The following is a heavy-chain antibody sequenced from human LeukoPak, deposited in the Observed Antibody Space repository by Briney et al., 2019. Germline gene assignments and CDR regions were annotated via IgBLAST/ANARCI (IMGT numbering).Heavy chain of an antibody. CDR2: ISYDGSNK. CDR3: AGELDYYGMDV. CDR1: GFTFSSYA. V-gene: IGHV3-30-3*01. J-gene: IGHJ6*02. D-gene: IGHD1-1*01. Sequence: PGRSLRLSCAASGFTFSSYAMHWVRQAPGKGLEWVAVISYDGSNKYYADSVKGRFTISRDNPKNTLYLQMNSLRAEDTAVYYCAGELDYYGMDVWGQGTTVTVSS.